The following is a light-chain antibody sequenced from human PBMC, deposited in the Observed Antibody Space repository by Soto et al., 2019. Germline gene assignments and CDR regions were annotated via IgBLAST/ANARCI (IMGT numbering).Light chain of an antibody. V-gene: IGKV1-5*03. CDR2: KAS. J-gene: IGKJ2*01. Sequence: DIQMTQSPSTLSASVGDRVTITCRASQSISSWLAWYQQKPGKAPKLLIYKASSLEGGIPSRFSGSGSETEFTLTISSLQPEDFATYYCQQYNSYQYTFGQGTKPEIK. CDR3: QQYNSYQYT. CDR1: QSISSW.